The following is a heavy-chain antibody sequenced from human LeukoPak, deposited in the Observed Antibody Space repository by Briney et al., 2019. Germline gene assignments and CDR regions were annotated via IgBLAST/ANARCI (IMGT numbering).Heavy chain of an antibody. D-gene: IGHD5-18*01. V-gene: IGHV4-38-2*02. CDR1: GYSISSGYY. CDR2: IYHSGST. Sequence: SETLTLTCTVSGYSISSGYYWGWIRQPPGKGLEWIGSIYHSGSTYYNPSLKSRVTISVDTSKNQFSLKLSSVTAADTAVYYCARQPDTASDYWGQGTLVTVSS. J-gene: IGHJ4*02. CDR3: ARQPDTASDY.